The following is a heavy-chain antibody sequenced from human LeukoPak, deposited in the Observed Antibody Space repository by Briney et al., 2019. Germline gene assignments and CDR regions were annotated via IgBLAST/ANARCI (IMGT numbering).Heavy chain of an antibody. CDR3: AGGDRNGWYFDY. CDR2: INWNGGST. V-gene: IGHV3-20*04. Sequence: GGSLRLSCAASGFRFDEHGMSWVRQAPGKGLEWVSGINWNGGSTGYGDSVKGRFTISRDNAKNSLSLQMNSLRGEDTALYFCAGGDRNGWYFDYWGKGILVTVSS. J-gene: IGHJ4*02. D-gene: IGHD6-19*01. CDR1: GFRFDEHG.